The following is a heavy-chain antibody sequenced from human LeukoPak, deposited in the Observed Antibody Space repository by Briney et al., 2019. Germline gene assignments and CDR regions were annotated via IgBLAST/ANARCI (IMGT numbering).Heavy chain of an antibody. CDR2: INPNSGGT. J-gene: IGHJ4*02. Sequence: ASVKVSCKASGYTFTDYYMHWVRQAPGQGLEWMGWINPNSGGTNYAQKFQGRVTMTRDTSISTAYMELSRLRSDDTAVYYCAREVYYYDSRTFDYWGQGTLVTVSS. V-gene: IGHV1-2*02. D-gene: IGHD3-22*01. CDR1: GYTFTDYY. CDR3: AREVYYYDSRTFDY.